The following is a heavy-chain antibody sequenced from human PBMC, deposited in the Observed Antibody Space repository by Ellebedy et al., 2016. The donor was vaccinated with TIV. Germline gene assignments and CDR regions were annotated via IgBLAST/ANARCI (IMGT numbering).Heavy chain of an antibody. J-gene: IGHJ4*02. D-gene: IGHD6-19*01. V-gene: IGHV1-18*04. CDR1: GYTFTNYG. CDR2: ISAYSGDR. CDR3: ATSSGWYFYYFDY. Sequence: AASVKVSCKASGYTFTNYGITRVRQAPGQGLEWMGWISAYSGDRNSAQELQGRVTMTTDTSTNTAYMELRSLRSDDTAVYYCATSSGWYFYYFDYWGQGTLVTVSS.